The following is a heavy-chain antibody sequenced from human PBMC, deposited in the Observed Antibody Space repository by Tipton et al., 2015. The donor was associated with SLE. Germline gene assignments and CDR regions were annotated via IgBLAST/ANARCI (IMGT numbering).Heavy chain of an antibody. CDR3: TREERGALYGMDV. J-gene: IGHJ6*02. CDR2: IKQDGSEK. V-gene: IGHV3-7*01. CDR1: GFTFSSYW. D-gene: IGHD1-26*01. Sequence: SLRLSCAASGFTFSSYWMSWVRQAPGKGLEWVANIKQDGSEKYYVDSVKGRFTISRDNAKNSLYLQMNSLRAEDTAVYYCTREERGALYGMDVWGQGTTVTVSS.